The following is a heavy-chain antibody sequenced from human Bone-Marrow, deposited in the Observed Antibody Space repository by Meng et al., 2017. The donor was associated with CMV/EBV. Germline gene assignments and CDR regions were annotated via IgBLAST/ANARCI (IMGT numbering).Heavy chain of an antibody. CDR2: INPRSGGT. CDR1: GFTFTDYY. D-gene: IGHD2/OR15-2a*01. V-gene: IGHV1-2*02. Sequence: ASVKVSCKASGFTFTDYYFHWVRQAPGQGPEWMGWINPRSGGTKYAQNFQGRVAMTRDTSISTAYRQLTSLRSDDTAVYYCVPSSYEKGLFDYGGQGTQVTVSS. J-gene: IGHJ4*02. CDR3: VPSSYEKGLFDY.